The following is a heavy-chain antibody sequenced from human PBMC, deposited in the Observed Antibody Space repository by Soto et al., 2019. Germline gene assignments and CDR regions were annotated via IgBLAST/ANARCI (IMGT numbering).Heavy chain of an antibody. CDR1: GFTFSDHY. CDR2: TRSKGNTYTT. Sequence: GESLKISCAASGFTFSDHYMDWVRQAPGKGLEWVGRTRSKGNTYTTQYAPSVKGRFTISRDDLQNSMYLQMNSLKAEDTAVYYCARGGAVGASNFDHWGQGTLVTVSS. CDR3: ARGGAVGASNFDH. D-gene: IGHD1-26*01. V-gene: IGHV3-72*01. J-gene: IGHJ4*02.